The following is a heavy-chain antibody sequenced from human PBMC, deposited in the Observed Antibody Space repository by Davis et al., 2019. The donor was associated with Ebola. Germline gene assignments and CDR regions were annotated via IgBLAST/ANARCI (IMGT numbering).Heavy chain of an antibody. J-gene: IGHJ4*02. CDR3: TRDVEYGSGSLWYFDY. V-gene: IGHV3-73*01. CDR1: GFTFSGSA. CDR2: IRSKASSYAT. D-gene: IGHD3-10*01. Sequence: GGSLRLSCAASGFTFSGSAMHWVRQASGKGLEWVGRIRSKASSYATAYAASVKGRFTISRDDSKNTAYLQMNSLKTEDTAVYYCTRDVEYGSGSLWYFDYWGQGTLVTVSS.